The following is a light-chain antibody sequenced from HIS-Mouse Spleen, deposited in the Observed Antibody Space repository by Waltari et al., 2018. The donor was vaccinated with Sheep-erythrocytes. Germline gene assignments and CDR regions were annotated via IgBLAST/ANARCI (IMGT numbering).Light chain of an antibody. V-gene: IGLV2-11*01. Sequence: QSALTQPRSVSGSPGQSVTISCTGTSSDVGGYNYVSWYQQYPGKAPKLMIYDVSKRPSGVPVRFLGPKPGTPAPLTFSGPPAEIEADCYGGSCEGSYIQAFATGTKFTAL. CDR2: DVS. CDR1: SSDVGGYNY. CDR3: GSCEGSYIQA. J-gene: IGLJ1*01.